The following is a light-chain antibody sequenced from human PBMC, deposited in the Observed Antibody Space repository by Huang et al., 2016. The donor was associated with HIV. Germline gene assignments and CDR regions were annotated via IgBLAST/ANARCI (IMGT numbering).Light chain of an antibody. Sequence: AIRMTQSPSSLSASTGDRVTITCRASQAIGTSLAWYQQRPGKAPVLLIFDASTLQRGVPSRFTGSGSRTVFTLTIACLQVEDVATYFCQHSDGLSPLTFGGGTKVDIK. CDR3: QHSDGLSPLT. CDR2: DAS. V-gene: IGKV1-8*01. J-gene: IGKJ4*01. CDR1: QAIGTS.